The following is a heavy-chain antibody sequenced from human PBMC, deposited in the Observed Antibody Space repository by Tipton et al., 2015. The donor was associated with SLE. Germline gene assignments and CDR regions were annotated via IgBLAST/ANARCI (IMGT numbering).Heavy chain of an antibody. D-gene: IGHD1-14*01. CDR2: IYHSGST. CDR1: GYSISSGYY. J-gene: IGHJ5*02. CDR3: ARGTGGLFDP. V-gene: IGHV4-38-2*02. Sequence: TLSLTCTVSGYSISSGYYWGGIRQPPGKGLEWIGSIYHSGSTYYNPSLKSRVTISVDTSKNQFSLKLSSVTAADTAVYYCARGTGGLFDPWGQGTLVTVSS.